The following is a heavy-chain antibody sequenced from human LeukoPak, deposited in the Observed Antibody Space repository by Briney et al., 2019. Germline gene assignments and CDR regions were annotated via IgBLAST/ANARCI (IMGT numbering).Heavy chain of an antibody. D-gene: IGHD3-22*01. Sequence: SETLSLTCTVSGGSISNYFWSWIRQSPGKGLEWIGYVYSSGTTNYNPSLESRVTISVDTTNNQFSLKLSSVTAADTAVYYCARGSVDYYDSSGYYSFDYWGQGTLVTVSS. CDR2: VYSSGTT. CDR3: ARGSVDYYDSSGYYSFDY. J-gene: IGHJ4*02. CDR1: GGSISNYF. V-gene: IGHV4-59*12.